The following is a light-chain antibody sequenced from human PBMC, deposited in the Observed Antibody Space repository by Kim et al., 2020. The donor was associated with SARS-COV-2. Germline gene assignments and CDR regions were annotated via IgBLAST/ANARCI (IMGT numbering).Light chain of an antibody. CDR1: SSNIGSNT. J-gene: IGLJ2*01. CDR2: GNN. Sequence: GQRVTIYCSGSSSNIGSNTVNGYQQLPGTAPKLLIYGNNQRPSGVPDRFSGSKSGTSASLAISGLQSEDEAHYYCAAWDDSLNGVVFGGGTQLTVL. V-gene: IGLV1-44*01. CDR3: AAWDDSLNGVV.